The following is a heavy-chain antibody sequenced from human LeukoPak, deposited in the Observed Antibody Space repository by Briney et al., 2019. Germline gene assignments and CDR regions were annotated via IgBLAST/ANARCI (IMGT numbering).Heavy chain of an antibody. J-gene: IGHJ4*02. D-gene: IGHD2/OR15-2a*01. CDR3: ARDTFGTSRPIEY. Sequence: ASVKVSCKASGYTFSSYVTHWVRQAPGQSLEWMGWINAGNGNTEYAQKFQGRVTITRDTSASTAYMELNSLRSEDTAVYYCARDTFGTSRPIEYWGQGTLVTVSS. CDR2: INAGNGNT. V-gene: IGHV1-3*01. CDR1: GYTFSSYV.